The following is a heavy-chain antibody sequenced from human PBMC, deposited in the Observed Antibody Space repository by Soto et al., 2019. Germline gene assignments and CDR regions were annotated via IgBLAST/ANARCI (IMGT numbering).Heavy chain of an antibody. CDR2: INPNSGGT. Sequence: QVQLVQSGAEVKKPGASVKVSCKASGYIFTGYYMHWVRQAPGQGLEWMGWINPNSGGTNYAQKFQGWVTMTRDTSISTAYMELSRLRSDDTAVYYCARGDIVLVPAAIDGMDVWGQGTTVTVSS. J-gene: IGHJ6*02. D-gene: IGHD2-2*01. V-gene: IGHV1-2*04. CDR1: GYIFTGYY. CDR3: ARGDIVLVPAAIDGMDV.